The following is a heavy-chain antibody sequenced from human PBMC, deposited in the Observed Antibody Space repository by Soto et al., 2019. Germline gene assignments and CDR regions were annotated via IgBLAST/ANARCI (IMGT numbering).Heavy chain of an antibody. CDR2: ISAYNGNT. V-gene: IGHV1-18*01. Sequence: ASVKVSCKASGYTFTSYGISWVRQAPGQGLEWMGWISAYNGNTNYAQKLQGRVTMTTDTSTSTAYMELRSLRSDDTAVYYCARTFNPPPSYWYFDLWGRGTLVTVSS. CDR3: ARTFNPPPSYWYFDL. J-gene: IGHJ2*01. CDR1: GYTFTSYG.